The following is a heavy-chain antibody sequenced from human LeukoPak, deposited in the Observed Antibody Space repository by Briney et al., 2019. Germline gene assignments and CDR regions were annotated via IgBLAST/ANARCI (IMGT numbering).Heavy chain of an antibody. V-gene: IGHV3-11*01. J-gene: IGHJ5*02. CDR1: GFTFSDYY. D-gene: IGHD3-3*01. Sequence: GGSLRLSCTASGFTFSDYYMSWIRQAPGKGLEWVSYISSSGSTIYYADSVKGRFTISRDNAKSSLHLQMNSLRAEDTAVYYCARDRYDFWSGYPNGHWFDPWGQGTLVTVSS. CDR2: ISSSGSTI. CDR3: ARDRYDFWSGYPNGHWFDP.